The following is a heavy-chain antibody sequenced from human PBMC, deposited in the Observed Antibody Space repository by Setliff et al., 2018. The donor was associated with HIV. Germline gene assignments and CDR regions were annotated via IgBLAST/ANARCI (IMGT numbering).Heavy chain of an antibody. D-gene: IGHD3-3*01. CDR2: ISNDGSHK. CDR1: GFAFSSTA. J-gene: IGHJ4*02. V-gene: IGHV3-30*04. Sequence: GGSLRLSCAGSGFAFSSTAMHWVRQAPGKGLEWVAVISNDGSHKYNIESVRGRFTISRDNSKNTVYLEMNSLRDEDTAMYYCAADSGLDYWSGRCFDYWGQGTLVTVSS. CDR3: AADSGLDYWSGRCFDY.